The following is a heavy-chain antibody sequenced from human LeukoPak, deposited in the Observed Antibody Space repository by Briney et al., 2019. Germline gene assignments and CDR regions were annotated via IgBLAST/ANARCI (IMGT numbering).Heavy chain of an antibody. CDR2: VSYEGSNQ. CDR1: GFIFSDYG. J-gene: IGHJ4*02. Sequence: GGSLRLSCAASGFIFSDYGMHWVRQAPGRGLEWVALVSYEGSNQFYVASVRGRFTISRDNSKSTLYLQMNNLRPEDTAVYYCAKDDSSGYYFGASLDYWGQGTLVTVSS. CDR3: AKDDSSGYYFGASLDY. D-gene: IGHD3-22*01. V-gene: IGHV3-30*18.